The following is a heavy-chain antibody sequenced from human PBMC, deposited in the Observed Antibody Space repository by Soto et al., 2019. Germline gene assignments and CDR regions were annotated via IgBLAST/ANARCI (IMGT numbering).Heavy chain of an antibody. V-gene: IGHV1-69*13. D-gene: IGHD3-3*01. CDR1: GGTFSSYA. Sequence: SVKVSCKASGGTFSSYAISWVRQAPGQGLEWMGGIIPIFGTANYAQEFQGRVTITADESTSTAYMELSSLRSEDTAVYYCASEWPPHSSVDFWSGYYTAPAYFGMDVGGQGTTVTVSS. CDR2: IIPIFGTA. CDR3: ASEWPPHSSVDFWSGYYTAPAYFGMDV. J-gene: IGHJ6*02.